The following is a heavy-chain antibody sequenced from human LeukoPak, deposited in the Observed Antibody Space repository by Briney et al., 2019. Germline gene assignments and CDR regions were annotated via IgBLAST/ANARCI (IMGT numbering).Heavy chain of an antibody. Sequence: GGSLRLSCAASGFIFSSYAMSWVRQAPGKGLEGVSSIDSRGRNMYYADSVKGRFTIARDNSKNTLYLQMNSLRAEDTAAYYCAKEDCGGDCYGGVDYWGQGTLVTVSS. CDR1: GFIFSSYA. D-gene: IGHD2-21*01. V-gene: IGHV3-23*01. J-gene: IGHJ4*02. CDR2: IDSRGRNM. CDR3: AKEDCGGDCYGGVDY.